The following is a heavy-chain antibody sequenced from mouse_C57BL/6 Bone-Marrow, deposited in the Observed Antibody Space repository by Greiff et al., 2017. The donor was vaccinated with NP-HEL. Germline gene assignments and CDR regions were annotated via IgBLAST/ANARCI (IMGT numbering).Heavy chain of an antibody. CDR3: AREGMVWGYPFAY. D-gene: IGHD2-1*01. Sequence: VQLQQPGAELVMPGASVKLSCKASGYTFTSYWMHWVKQRPGQGLEWIGEIDPSDSYTNYNQKFKGKSTLTVDKSSSTAYMQLSSLTSEDSAVYYCAREGMVWGYPFAYWGQGTLVTVSA. CDR1: GYTFTSYW. CDR2: IDPSDSYT. V-gene: IGHV1-69*01. J-gene: IGHJ3*01.